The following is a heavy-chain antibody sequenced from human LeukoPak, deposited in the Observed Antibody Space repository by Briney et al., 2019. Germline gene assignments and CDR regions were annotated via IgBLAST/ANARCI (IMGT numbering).Heavy chain of an antibody. CDR2: IRRNSYGGTT. D-gene: IGHD5-12*01. Sequence: PGRSLRLSCTASGFTFGDYAMSLFRQAPGKGLEWVGFIRRNSYGGTTEDAASVRGRFTISRDDSKSTAYLQMDSLKTEYTAVYYCTRESSYPLYDAFDIWGQGTMVTVSS. V-gene: IGHV3-49*03. CDR1: GFTFGDYA. CDR3: TRESSYPLYDAFDI. J-gene: IGHJ3*02.